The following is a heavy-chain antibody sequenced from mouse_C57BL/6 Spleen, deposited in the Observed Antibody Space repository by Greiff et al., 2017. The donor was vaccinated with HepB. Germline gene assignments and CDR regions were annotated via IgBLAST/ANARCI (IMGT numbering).Heavy chain of an antibody. Sequence: DVQLVESGGGLVQPGGSLSLSCAASGFTFTDYYMSWVRQPPGKALEWLGFIRNKANGYTTEYSASVKGRFTISRDNSQSILYLQMNALRAEDSATYYCARYIRGSSYDAMDYWGQGTSVTVSS. V-gene: IGHV7-3*01. J-gene: IGHJ4*01. CDR3: ARYIRGSSYDAMDY. D-gene: IGHD1-1*01. CDR2: IRNKANGYTT. CDR1: GFTFTDYY.